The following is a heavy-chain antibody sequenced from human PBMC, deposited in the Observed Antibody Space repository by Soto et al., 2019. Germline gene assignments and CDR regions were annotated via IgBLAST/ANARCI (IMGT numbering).Heavy chain of an antibody. D-gene: IGHD2-2*01. V-gene: IGHV1-18*01. J-gene: IGHJ6*03. CDR1: GYTFTSYG. Sequence: GASVKVSCKASGYTFTSYGISWVRQAPGQGLEWMGWISAYNGNTNYAQKLQGRVTMTTDTSTSTAYMELRSLRSDDTAVYYYASLLKDIVVGPADVDYYYMDVWGKGTTVTVSS. CDR3: ASLLKDIVVGPADVDYYYMDV. CDR2: ISAYNGNT.